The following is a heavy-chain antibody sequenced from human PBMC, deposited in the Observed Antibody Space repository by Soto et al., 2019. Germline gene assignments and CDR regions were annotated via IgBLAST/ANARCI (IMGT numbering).Heavy chain of an antibody. CDR3: VRTSSY. D-gene: IGHD2-2*01. CDR2: IFGGGTT. V-gene: IGHV3-53*01. J-gene: IGHJ4*02. CDR1: GFAVNNDY. Sequence: VQLVASGGGLIQPGGSLRLSCAASGFAVNNDYMSWVRQAPGRGLEWVSVIFGGGTTFYSDSVKGRFTISRDISKNTLSLQMNSLRTEDTAVYYCVRTSSYWGQGILVTVSS.